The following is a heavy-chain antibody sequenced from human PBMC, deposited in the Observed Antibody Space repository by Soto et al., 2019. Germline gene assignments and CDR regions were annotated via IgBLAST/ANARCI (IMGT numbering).Heavy chain of an antibody. Sequence: QLQLQESGPGLVKPSETLSLTCTVSGGSISSSSYYWGWIRQPPGKGLEWIGSIYYSGSTYYNPSLKSRVTISVDTSKNQFSLKLSSVTAADTAVYYCARRSRFLEWLPKIRKREDDAFDIWGQGTMVTVSS. V-gene: IGHV4-39*01. CDR3: ARRSRFLEWLPKIRKREDDAFDI. D-gene: IGHD3-3*01. J-gene: IGHJ3*02. CDR1: GGSISSSSYY. CDR2: IYYSGST.